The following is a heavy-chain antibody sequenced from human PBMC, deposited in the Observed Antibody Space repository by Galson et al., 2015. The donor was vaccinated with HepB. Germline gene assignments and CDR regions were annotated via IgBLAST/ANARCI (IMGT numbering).Heavy chain of an antibody. J-gene: IGHJ4*02. Sequence: SLRLSCAASGFTFSRFAMHWVRQAPGKGLEWVAVISYDGSNKYYADSVKGRYIISRDNSKNTLYLQMNSLRAEDTAVFYCARDFTPGKWLQLIHPPKKLYFDYWGQGTLVTVSS. CDR1: GFTFSRFA. CDR2: ISYDGSNK. CDR3: ARDFTPGKWLQLIHPPKKLYFDY. D-gene: IGHD5-24*01. V-gene: IGHV3-30-3*01.